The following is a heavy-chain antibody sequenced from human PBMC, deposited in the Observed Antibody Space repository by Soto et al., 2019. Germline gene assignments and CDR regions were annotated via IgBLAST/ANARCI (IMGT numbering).Heavy chain of an antibody. CDR3: ARDMSDGRSYDFWSGPHHPMFDP. D-gene: IGHD3-3*01. CDR1: GFTFGSYS. V-gene: IGHV3-21*01. J-gene: IGHJ5*02. Sequence: PGGSLRLSCAASGFTFGSYSMNWVRQAPGKGLEWVSSISSSSSYIYYADSVKGRFTISRDNAKNSLYLQMNSLRAEDTAVYYCARDMSDGRSYDFWSGPHHPMFDPWGQGTLVTVSS. CDR2: ISSSSSYI.